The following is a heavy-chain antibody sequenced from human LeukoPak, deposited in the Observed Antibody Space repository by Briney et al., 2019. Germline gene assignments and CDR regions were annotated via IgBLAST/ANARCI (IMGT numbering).Heavy chain of an antibody. D-gene: IGHD2-2*01. J-gene: IGHJ4*02. CDR2: IIPIFGTA. V-gene: IGHV1-69*13. CDR3: ARRSLGYCSSTSCYGPSDY. CDR1: GGTFSSYA. Sequence: SVKVSCKASGGTFSSYAISWVRQAPGQGLEWMGGIIPIFGTANYAQKFQGRVTITADESTSTAYMELSSLRSEDTAVYYCARRSLGYCSSTSCYGPSDYWGQGTLVTVSS.